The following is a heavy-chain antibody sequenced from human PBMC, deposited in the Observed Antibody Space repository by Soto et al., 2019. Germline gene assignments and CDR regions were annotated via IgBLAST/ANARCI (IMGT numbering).Heavy chain of an antibody. CDR1: GGSISSYD. J-gene: IGHJ4*02. CDR3: ARDDSSGWYTVDY. D-gene: IGHD6-19*01. Sequence: PSGTLSLTCTVSGGSISSYDWSWIRQPPGKGLEWIGYIYYGGSTNYNPSLKSRVTISVDTSKNQFSLKLSSVTAADTAVYYCARDDSSGWYTVDYWGQGTLVTVSS. CDR2: IYYGGST. V-gene: IGHV4-59*12.